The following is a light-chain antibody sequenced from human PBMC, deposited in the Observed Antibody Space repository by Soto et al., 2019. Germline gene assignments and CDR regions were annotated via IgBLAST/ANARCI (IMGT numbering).Light chain of an antibody. Sequence: DAEITPSPSSLSASVGDRVTITCWASQGISNYLAWYQQEPGKVPKLLIYAASTLQSGVPSRFSGSGSGTDFTLTISSLQPEDVASYYCQRYGSAPFTFGPGTKVD. CDR1: QGISNY. CDR2: AAS. J-gene: IGKJ3*01. CDR3: QRYGSAPFT. V-gene: IGKV1-27*01.